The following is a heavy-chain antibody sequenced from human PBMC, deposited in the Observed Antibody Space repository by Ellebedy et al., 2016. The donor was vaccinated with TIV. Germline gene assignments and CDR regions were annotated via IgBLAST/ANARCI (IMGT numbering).Heavy chain of an antibody. CDR1: GFTFSSYW. D-gene: IGHD4-17*01. J-gene: IGHJ3*02. V-gene: IGHV3-7*01. CDR3: ATDGSYGDYRSPTHAFEI. CDR2: ITQDGSEK. Sequence: GGSLRLSCAASGFTFSSYWMTWVRQAPGKGLEWVANITQDGSEKFYVDSVKGRFTISRDNAKNSLDLLMNNLSAEDTGVYYCATDGSYGDYRSPTHAFEIWGRGTLGTVSS.